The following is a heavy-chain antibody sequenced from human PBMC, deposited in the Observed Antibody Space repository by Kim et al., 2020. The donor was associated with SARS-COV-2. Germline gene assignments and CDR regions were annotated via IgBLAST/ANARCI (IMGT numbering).Heavy chain of an antibody. CDR2: IYSSGNT. Sequence: SETLSLTCTVSGDSVTSGGYYWSWIRQRPGKGLEWTGHIYSSGNTYYSPSLKSRITISVDESENQFSLKLTSVTAAGTAIYYCARRGRDTAMVTGYFDTWGQGTLVIVSS. CDR3: ARRGRDTAMVTGYFDT. J-gene: IGHJ5*01. D-gene: IGHD5-18*01. CDR1: GDSVTSGGYY. V-gene: IGHV4-31*03.